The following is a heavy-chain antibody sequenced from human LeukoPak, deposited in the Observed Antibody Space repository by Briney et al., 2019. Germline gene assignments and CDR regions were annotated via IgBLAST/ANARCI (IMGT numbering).Heavy chain of an antibody. CDR1: GYSISSGYY. CDR3: ARLKQQLVIVWFDP. V-gene: IGHV4-38-2*01. J-gene: IGHJ5*02. CDR2: IYHSGST. Sequence: KPSETLSLTGAVSGYSISSGYYWGWIRQPPGKGLEWIGSIYHSGSTYYNPSLKSRVTISVDTSKNQFSLKLSSVTAADTAVYYCARLKQQLVIVWFDPWGQGTLVTVSS. D-gene: IGHD6-13*01.